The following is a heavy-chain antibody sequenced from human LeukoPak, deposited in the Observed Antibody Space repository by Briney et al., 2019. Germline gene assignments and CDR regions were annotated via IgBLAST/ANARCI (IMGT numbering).Heavy chain of an antibody. Sequence: PSETLSLTCTVSGGSISSYYWSWIRQPPGKGLEWIGYIYYSGSTNYNPSLKSRVTISVDTSKNQFSLKLSFVTAADTAVYYCARMYYYDSSGYYYGVEAFDIWGQGTMVTVSS. CDR2: IYYSGST. J-gene: IGHJ3*02. V-gene: IGHV4-59*01. D-gene: IGHD3-22*01. CDR1: GGSISSYY. CDR3: ARMYYYDSSGYYYGVEAFDI.